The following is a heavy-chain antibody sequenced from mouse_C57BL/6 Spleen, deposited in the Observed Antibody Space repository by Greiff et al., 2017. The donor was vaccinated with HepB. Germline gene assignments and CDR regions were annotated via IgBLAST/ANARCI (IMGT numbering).Heavy chain of an antibody. J-gene: IGHJ2*01. V-gene: IGHV3-6*01. CDR1: GYSITSGYY. CDR2: ISYDGSN. CDR3: AIYDSLFDY. Sequence: EVQLQESGPGLVKPSQSLSLTCSVTGYSITSGYYWNWIRQFPGNKLEWMGYISYDGSNNYNPSLKNRISITRDTSKNQFFLKLNSVTTEDTATYYCAIYDSLFDYWGQGTTLTVSS. D-gene: IGHD2-4*01.